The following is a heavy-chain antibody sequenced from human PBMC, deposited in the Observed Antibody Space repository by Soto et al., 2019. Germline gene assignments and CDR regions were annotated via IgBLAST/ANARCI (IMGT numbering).Heavy chain of an antibody. V-gene: IGHV3-23*01. CDR1: GFTFSSYA. CDR3: AKVKRVVVAATLLDY. J-gene: IGHJ4*02. CDR2: ISGSGGST. Sequence: HPGRSLRLSCAASGFTFSSYAMSWVRQAPGKGLEWVSAISGSGGSTYYADSVKGRFTISRDNSKNTLYLQMNSLRAEDTAVYYCAKVKRVVVAATLLDYWGQGTLVTVSS. D-gene: IGHD2-15*01.